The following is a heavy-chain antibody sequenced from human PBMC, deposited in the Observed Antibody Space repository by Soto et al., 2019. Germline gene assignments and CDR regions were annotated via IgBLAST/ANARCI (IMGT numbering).Heavy chain of an antibody. CDR1: GFTVSYFY. CDR2: IYGGDST. D-gene: IGHD2-15*01. V-gene: IGHV3-53*01. Sequence: PVGSLRLSCAASGFTVSYFYMNWVRQAPGKGLEWVSVIYGGDSTYYADSVKGRFTTSRDSSKNTVYLQMNSLRAEDTAVYYCARVDSVDYYYGMDVWGQGTTVTVSS. CDR3: ARVDSVDYYYGMDV. J-gene: IGHJ6*02.